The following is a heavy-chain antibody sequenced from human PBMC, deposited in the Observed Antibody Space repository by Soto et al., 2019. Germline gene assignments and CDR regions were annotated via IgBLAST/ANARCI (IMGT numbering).Heavy chain of an antibody. V-gene: IGHV1-18*01. J-gene: IGHJ2*01. CDR2: ISAYNGNT. CDR1: GYTFTSYG. D-gene: IGHD3-22*01. CDR3: ARDEYYYDSSGPSGYFDL. Sequence: QVQLVQSGAEVKKPGASVKVSCKASGYTFTSYGISWVRQAPGQGLEWMGWISAYNGNTNYAQKLQGRVTMTTDTXTXTXXMELRSLRSDDTAVYYCARDEYYYDSSGPSGYFDLWGRGTLVTVSS.